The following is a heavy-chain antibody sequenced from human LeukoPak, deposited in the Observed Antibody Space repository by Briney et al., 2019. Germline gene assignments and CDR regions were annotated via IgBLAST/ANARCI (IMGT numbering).Heavy chain of an antibody. D-gene: IGHD3-10*01. V-gene: IGHV3-7*01. CDR3: VRDRGFGANDY. J-gene: IGHJ4*02. Sequence: GGSLRLSCAASGFTFSSYWMSWVRQAPGKGLEWVANIRQDGSTMSYVDSVRGRFTISRDNAKNSLYLQMSSLGADDMAVYYCVRDRGFGANDYWGQGTLVTVSS. CDR2: IRQDGSTM. CDR1: GFTFSSYW.